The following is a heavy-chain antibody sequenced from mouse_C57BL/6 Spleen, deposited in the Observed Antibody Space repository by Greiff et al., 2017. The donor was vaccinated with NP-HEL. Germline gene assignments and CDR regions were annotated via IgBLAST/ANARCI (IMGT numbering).Heavy chain of an antibody. CDR2: IRSKSNNYAT. J-gene: IGHJ2*01. D-gene: IGHD4-1*01. Sequence: EVKLQESGGGLVQPKGSLKLSCAASGFSFNTYAMNWVRQAPGKGLEWVARIRSKSNNYATYYADSVKDRFTISRDDSESMLYLQMNNLKTEDTAMYYCVLTGTDFDYWGQGTTLTVSS. CDR3: VLTGTDFDY. CDR1: GFSFNTYA. V-gene: IGHV10-1*01.